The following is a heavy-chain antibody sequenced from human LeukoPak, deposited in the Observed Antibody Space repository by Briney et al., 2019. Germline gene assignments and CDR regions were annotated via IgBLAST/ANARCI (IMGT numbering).Heavy chain of an antibody. Sequence: PGGSLRLSRAASGFTFSSYGMHWVRQAPGKGLEWVAVVSYDGSNKYYAASVKGRFTISRVNSKNTLYLQLNSLRAEDTAVYYCAKDGGCSSTTCHSPYYFDYWGQGTLVTVSS. CDR3: AKDGGCSSTTCHSPYYFDY. CDR1: GFTFSSYG. J-gene: IGHJ4*02. CDR2: VSYDGSNK. V-gene: IGHV3-30*18. D-gene: IGHD2-2*01.